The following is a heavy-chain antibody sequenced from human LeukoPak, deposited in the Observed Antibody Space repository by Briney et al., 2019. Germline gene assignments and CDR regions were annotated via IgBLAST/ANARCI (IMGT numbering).Heavy chain of an antibody. CDR1: GFTFSSYA. J-gene: IGHJ3*02. Sequence: PGGSLRLSCAASGFTFSSYAMSWVRQAPGKGLEWVSAISGSGGSTYYADSVKGRFTISRDNSKNTLYLQMNSLRAEDTAVYYCAKDPLVVVTAIPGFNAFDIWGQGTMVTVSS. D-gene: IGHD2-21*02. CDR3: AKDPLVVVTAIPGFNAFDI. CDR2: ISGSGGST. V-gene: IGHV3-23*01.